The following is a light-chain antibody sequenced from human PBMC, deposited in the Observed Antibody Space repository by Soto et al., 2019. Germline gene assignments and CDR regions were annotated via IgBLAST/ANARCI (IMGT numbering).Light chain of an antibody. Sequence: QSVLTQPASVSGSPGQSITISCAGTSSDVGSHPLVSWYQQHPSKAPKLMISEDTKRPSGVSNRFSGSKSGNMASLTISGLQAEDEADYYCCAFTSAGTWVFGGGTQLTVL. CDR3: CAFTSAGTWV. J-gene: IGLJ7*01. CDR2: EDT. CDR1: SSDVGSHPL. V-gene: IGLV2-23*01.